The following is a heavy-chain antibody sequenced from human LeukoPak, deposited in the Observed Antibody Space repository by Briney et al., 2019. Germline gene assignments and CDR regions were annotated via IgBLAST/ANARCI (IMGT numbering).Heavy chain of an antibody. J-gene: IGHJ4*02. D-gene: IGHD4-17*01. Sequence: GGSLRLSCAASGFTLTSYAMSWVRQAPGKGLEWVSAISGSARSTFYADSVKGRFTISRDNSKDMVYLHMNSLRAEDTAIYYCAKDLTSYDYGDYGGSDYWGQGTLVTVSS. CDR2: ISGSARST. V-gene: IGHV3-23*01. CDR1: GFTLTSYA. CDR3: AKDLTSYDYGDYGGSDY.